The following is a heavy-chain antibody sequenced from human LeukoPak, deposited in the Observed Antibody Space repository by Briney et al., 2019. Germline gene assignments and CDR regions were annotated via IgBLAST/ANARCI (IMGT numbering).Heavy chain of an antibody. Sequence: GGSLRLSCAASGFTFSNAWMSWVRQAPGEGLEWVGRIKSKTDGGTTDYAAPVKGRFTISRDDSKNTLYLQMNSLKTEDTAVYYCTTRELGYCSGGSCYSAPDAFDIWGQGTMVTVSS. CDR1: GFTFSNAW. D-gene: IGHD2-15*01. V-gene: IGHV3-15*01. J-gene: IGHJ3*02. CDR2: IKSKTDGGTT. CDR3: TTRELGYCSGGSCYSAPDAFDI.